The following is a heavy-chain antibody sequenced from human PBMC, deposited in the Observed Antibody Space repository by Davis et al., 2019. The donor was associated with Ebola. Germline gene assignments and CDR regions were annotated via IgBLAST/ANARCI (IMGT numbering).Heavy chain of an antibody. CDR1: GYSFTSYW. J-gene: IGHJ6*02. Sequence: GESLKISCKGSGYSFTSYWISWVRQMPGKGLEWMGRIDPSDSYTNYSPSSQGHVTISADKSISTAYLQWSSLKASDTAMYYCASRGYSYGYSNYYGMDVWGQGTTVTVSS. V-gene: IGHV5-10-1*01. CDR3: ASRGYSYGYSNYYGMDV. CDR2: IDPSDSYT. D-gene: IGHD5-18*01.